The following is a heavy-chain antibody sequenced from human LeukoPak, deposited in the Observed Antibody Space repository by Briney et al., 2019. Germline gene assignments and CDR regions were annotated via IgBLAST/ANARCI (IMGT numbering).Heavy chain of an antibody. CDR2: IYTSVGT. CDR1: GGPISSGSYY. V-gene: IGHV4-61*02. D-gene: IGHD2-15*01. CDR3: ARDLPKVVVVAATREIGDYYYMDV. J-gene: IGHJ6*03. Sequence: PSETLSLTCTVSGGPISSGSYYWSWIRQPAGKGLEWIGRIYTSVGTNYNPSLKSRGTISVDTSKNQFSLKLSSVTAADTAVYYCARDLPKVVVVAATREIGDYYYMDVWGKGTTVTISS.